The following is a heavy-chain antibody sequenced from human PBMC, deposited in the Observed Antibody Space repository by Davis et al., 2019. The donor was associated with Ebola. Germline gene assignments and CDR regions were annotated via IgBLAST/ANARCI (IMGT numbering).Heavy chain of an antibody. J-gene: IGHJ6*02. D-gene: IGHD1-14*01. CDR1: GFIFSTYV. V-gene: IGHV3-23*01. CDR3: AKGGTIYYYYGMDV. CDR2: LGTSADT. Sequence: GGSLRLSCSASGFIFSTYVMSWVRQAPGKGLEWVSTLGTSADTYYADSVKGRFTISRDNSKNTLYLQMNSLRADDTAIYFCAKGGTIYYYYGMDVWGQGTMVTVSS.